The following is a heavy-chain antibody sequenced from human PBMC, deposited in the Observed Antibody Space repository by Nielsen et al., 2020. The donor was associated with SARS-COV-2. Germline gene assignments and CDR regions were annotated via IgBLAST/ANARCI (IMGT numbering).Heavy chain of an antibody. CDR3: ARELAVAGGHPDY. CDR2: IIPILGIA. CDR1: GGTFSSYA. D-gene: IGHD6-19*01. Sequence: SVKVSCKASGGTFSSYAISWVRQAPGQGLEWMGRIIPILGIANYAQKFQGRVTITADKSTSTAYMELSSLRSEDTAVYYCARELAVAGGHPDYWGQGTLVTVSS. V-gene: IGHV1-69*04. J-gene: IGHJ4*02.